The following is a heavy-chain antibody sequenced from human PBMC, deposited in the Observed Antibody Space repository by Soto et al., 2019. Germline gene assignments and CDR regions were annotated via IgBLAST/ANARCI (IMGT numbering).Heavy chain of an antibody. D-gene: IGHD6-19*01. V-gene: IGHV3-48*03. CDR1: GFTFSSYE. CDR2: ISSTGSGT. CDR3: VKDGSSGWPYFDDMDV. Sequence: GGSLRLSCAASGFTFSSYEMHWVRQAPGKGLEWISYISSTGSGTHYADSVKGRFTMSRDNTKNSVSLQMSSLRAEETAVYYCVKDGSSGWPYFDDMDVWGQGTTVTVSS. J-gene: IGHJ6*02.